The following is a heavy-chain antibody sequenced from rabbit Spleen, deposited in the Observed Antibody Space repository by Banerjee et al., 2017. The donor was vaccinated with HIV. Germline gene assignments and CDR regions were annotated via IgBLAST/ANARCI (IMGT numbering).Heavy chain of an antibody. Sequence: QEQLVESGGGLVQPEGSLTLSCKASGFTISSNAMCWVRQAPGKRPEWIGCIYNGDGSTYYASWVNGRFTISRSTSLNTVTLQMTSLTAADTATYFCARDGISFVSSGWGLTRLDLWAPGTLVTVS. J-gene: IGHJ3*01. CDR3: ARDGISFVSSGWGLTRLDL. CDR1: GFTISSNA. CDR2: IYNGDGST. V-gene: IGHV1S47*01. D-gene: IGHD4-1*01.